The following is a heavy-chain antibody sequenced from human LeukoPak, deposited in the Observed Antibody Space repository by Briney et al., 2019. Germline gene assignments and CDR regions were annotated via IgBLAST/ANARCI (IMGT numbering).Heavy chain of an antibody. CDR3: ARSRAVISALGYFDY. CDR2: ISAYNGNT. J-gene: IGHJ4*02. CDR1: GYTFTSYG. Sequence: ASVKVSCKASGYTFTSYGISWVRQAPGQGLEWMGWISAYNGNTNYAQKLQGRVTMTTDTSTSTAYMELRSLRSDDTAVYYCARSRAVISALGYFDYWGQGTLVTVSS. D-gene: IGHD3-3*01. V-gene: IGHV1-18*01.